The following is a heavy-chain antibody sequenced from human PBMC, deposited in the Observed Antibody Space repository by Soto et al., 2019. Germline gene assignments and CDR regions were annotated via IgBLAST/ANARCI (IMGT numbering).Heavy chain of an antibody. D-gene: IGHD3-9*01. CDR3: ARGRGYYDILTGYYPPPSFDP. J-gene: IGHJ5*02. CDR2: ISAYNGNT. CDR1: GYTFTSYG. Sequence: GASVKVSCKASGYTFTSYGISWVRQAPGQGLEWMGWISAYNGNTNYAQKLQGRVTMTTDTSTSTAYMELRSLRSDDTAVYYCARGRGYYDILTGYYPPPSFDPWGQGTLVTVSS. V-gene: IGHV1-18*01.